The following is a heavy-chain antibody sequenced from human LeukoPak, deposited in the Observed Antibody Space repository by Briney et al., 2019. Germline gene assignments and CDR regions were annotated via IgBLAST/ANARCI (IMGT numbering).Heavy chain of an antibody. Sequence: KTSETLSLTCTVSGGSISRYYWSWIRQPPGKGLEWIGYIYYSGSTNYNPSLKSRITISVDTSKNQFSLKLTSVTAADTAVYYCARRSASGRPFDPWGQGTLVTVSS. D-gene: IGHD3-10*01. J-gene: IGHJ5*02. CDR1: GGSISRYY. CDR2: IYYSGST. CDR3: ARRSASGRPFDP. V-gene: IGHV4-59*08.